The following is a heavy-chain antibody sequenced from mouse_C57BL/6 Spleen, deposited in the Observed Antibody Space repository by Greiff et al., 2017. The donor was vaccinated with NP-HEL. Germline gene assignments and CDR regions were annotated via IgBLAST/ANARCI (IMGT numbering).Heavy chain of an antibody. V-gene: IGHV1-81*01. J-gene: IGHJ3*01. CDR3: ARRAYDLY. D-gene: IGHD6-5*01. Sequence: VKLMESGAELARPGASVKLSCKASGYTFTSYGISWVKQRTGQGLEWIGEIYPRSGNTYYNEKFKGKATLTADKSSSTAYMELRSLTSEDSAVYFCARRAYDLYWGQGTLVTVSA. CDR1: GYTFTSYG. CDR2: IYPRSGNT.